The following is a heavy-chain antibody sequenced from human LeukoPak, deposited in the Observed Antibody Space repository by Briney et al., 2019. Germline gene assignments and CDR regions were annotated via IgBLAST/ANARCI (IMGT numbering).Heavy chain of an antibody. V-gene: IGHV4-39*01. D-gene: IGHD5-18*01. Sequence: SETLSLTCSVSGDSMSRNGYWAWIRQPPGKGLEWIGSIYSSGTTFYNEFFKSRVSISVDTASNQFSLRLISVTAADTAVYFCVTRTAIQALDLTTYFDSWGQGILVSVSS. J-gene: IGHJ4*02. CDR3: VTRTAIQALDLTTYFDS. CDR1: GDSMSRNGY. CDR2: IYSSGTT.